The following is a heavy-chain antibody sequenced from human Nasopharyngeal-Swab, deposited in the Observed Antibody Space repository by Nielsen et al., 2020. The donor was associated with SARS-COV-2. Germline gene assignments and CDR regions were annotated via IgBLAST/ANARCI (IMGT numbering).Heavy chain of an antibody. V-gene: IGHV3-13*04. CDR2: IGTAGDT. J-gene: IGHJ6*02. D-gene: IGHD5-24*01. CDR3: ARGWRDGYSHYYYYGMDV. Sequence: LSLTCAASGFTFSSYDMHWVRQATGKGLEWVSAIGTAGDTYYPGSVKGRFTISRENAKNSLYLQMNSLRAGDKAVYYCARGWRDGYSHYYYYGMDVWGQGTTVTVSS. CDR1: GFTFSSYD.